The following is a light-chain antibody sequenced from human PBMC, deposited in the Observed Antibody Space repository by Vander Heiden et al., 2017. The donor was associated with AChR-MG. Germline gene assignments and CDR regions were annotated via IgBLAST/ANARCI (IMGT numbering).Light chain of an antibody. CDR2: EVS. V-gene: IGLV2-8*01. J-gene: IGLJ1*01. CDR3: SSYAGSNNSYV. CDR1: SSDVGGYNY. Sequence: SALTQPPSASGSPGQSVPISCTGTSSDVGGYNYVSWYQQHPSKAPKLMIYEVSKRPSGVPDRFSGSKYGNTAALTVSGLQAEDEADYYCSSYAGSNNSYVFGTGTKVTVL.